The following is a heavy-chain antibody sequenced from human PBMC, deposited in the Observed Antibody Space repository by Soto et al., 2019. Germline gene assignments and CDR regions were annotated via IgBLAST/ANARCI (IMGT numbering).Heavy chain of an antibody. CDR1: DGSISTDDW. CDR3: ARWGLSSSWYYFDY. D-gene: IGHD6-13*01. Sequence: SETLSLTCVVSDGSISTDDWWTWVRQPPGRGLEWIGYIYYSGSTYYNPSLKSRVTISVDTSKNQFSLKLSSVTAADTAVYYCARWGLSSSWYYFDYWGQGTLVTVS. J-gene: IGHJ4*02. V-gene: IGHV4-31*11. CDR2: IYYSGST.